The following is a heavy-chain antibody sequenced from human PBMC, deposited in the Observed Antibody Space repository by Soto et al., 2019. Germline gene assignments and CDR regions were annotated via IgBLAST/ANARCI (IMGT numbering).Heavy chain of an antibody. J-gene: IGHJ4*02. D-gene: IGHD5-18*01. Sequence: QVQLQESGPGLVKPSGTVSVTCAVSGGSISSSKGWRWVRQPPGKGLEWIGEIYHSGSTNYNPSLKSRVTIYVDKSKNQFSLKLSSVTAADTDVYYCASHASRYSYGNFDYWGQGTLVTVSS. CDR1: GGSISSSKG. V-gene: IGHV4-4*02. CDR2: IYHSGST. CDR3: ASHASRYSYGNFDY.